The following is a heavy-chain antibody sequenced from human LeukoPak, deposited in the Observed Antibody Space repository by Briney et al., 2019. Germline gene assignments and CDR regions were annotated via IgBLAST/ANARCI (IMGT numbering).Heavy chain of an antibody. V-gene: IGHV4-34*01. D-gene: IGHD3-22*01. CDR2: INHSGST. CDR3: ARLARSITMIVVVPTPVYFDY. J-gene: IGHJ4*02. Sequence: QASETLSLTCAVYGGSFSGYYWSWIRQPPGKGLEWIGEINHSGSTNYNPSLKSRVTISVDTSKNQFSLKLSSVTAADTAVYYCARLARSITMIVVVPTPVYFDYWGQGTLVTVSS. CDR1: GGSFSGYY.